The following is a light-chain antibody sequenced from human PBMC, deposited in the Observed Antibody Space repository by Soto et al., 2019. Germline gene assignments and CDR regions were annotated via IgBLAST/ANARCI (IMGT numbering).Light chain of an antibody. CDR1: SSAIGAYNY. Sequence: QSALTQPPSASGSPGQSVTISCTGTSSAIGAYNYVSWYQQHPGKAPKLMIHEVSKRPSGVPDRFSGSKSGNTASLTVSGLQAEDEADYYCSSFAGSNDRRVFGGGTKLTAL. V-gene: IGLV2-8*01. J-gene: IGLJ3*02. CDR2: EVS. CDR3: SSFAGSNDRRV.